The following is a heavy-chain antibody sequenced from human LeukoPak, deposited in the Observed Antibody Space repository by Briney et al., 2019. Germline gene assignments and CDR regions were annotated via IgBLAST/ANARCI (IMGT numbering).Heavy chain of an antibody. Sequence: SETLSLTCTVSGYSISSGYYWGWIRQPPGKGLEWIGTIYHSGSTYYNPSLKSRVTISVDTSKNQFSLKLTSVTAADTAVYYCARVRGYCSSTICYRYYFDYWSQGTLVTVSS. CDR1: GYSISSGYY. CDR3: ARVRGYCSSTICYRYYFDY. V-gene: IGHV4-38-2*02. D-gene: IGHD2-2*01. J-gene: IGHJ4*02. CDR2: IYHSGST.